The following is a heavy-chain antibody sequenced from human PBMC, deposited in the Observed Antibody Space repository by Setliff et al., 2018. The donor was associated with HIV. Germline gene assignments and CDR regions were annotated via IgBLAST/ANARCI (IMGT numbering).Heavy chain of an antibody. Sequence: PGGSLRLSCRGSGFTFGDDVMAWVRQAPGKGLEWIGLIRSKDHGGTTQYAASVKGRFSISRDDSKNIAYLQMNSLKIEDTAVYYCSRAVPLPGDYGWDYYYNYMDVWGKGTTVTVSS. D-gene: IGHD4-17*01. V-gene: IGHV3-49*04. J-gene: IGHJ6*03. CDR3: SRAVPLPGDYGWDYYYNYMDV. CDR2: IRSKDHGGTT. CDR1: GFTFGDDV.